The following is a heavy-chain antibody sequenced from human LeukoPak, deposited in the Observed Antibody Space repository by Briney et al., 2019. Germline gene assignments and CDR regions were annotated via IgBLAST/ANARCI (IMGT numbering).Heavy chain of an antibody. D-gene: IGHD6-19*01. J-gene: IGHJ3*01. CDR2: ISGRGDRT. CDR1: GFTFSSYG. CDR3: ANIIQWLVQN. Sequence: PGGSLRLSCAASGFTFSSYGMSWVRQAPGKGLEWVSTISGRGDRTYYADSVKGLFTISRDNSENTVYLQMNSLRAEDTAEYYCANIIQWLVQNWGQGTMVTVSS. V-gene: IGHV3-23*01.